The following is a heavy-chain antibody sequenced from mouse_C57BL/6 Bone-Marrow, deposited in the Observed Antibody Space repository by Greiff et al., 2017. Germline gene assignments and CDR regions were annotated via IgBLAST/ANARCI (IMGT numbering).Heavy chain of an antibody. Sequence: QVQLQQPGAELVMPGASVKLSCKASGYTFTSYWMHWVKQRPGQGLEWIGEIDPSDSYTNYNQKFKGKSTLTVDKSSSTAYMQLSSLTSGDSAVYYCAGEGGRGGYCDWYFDVWGTGTTVTVSS. CDR2: IDPSDSYT. CDR3: AGEGGRGGYCDWYFDV. J-gene: IGHJ1*03. CDR1: GYTFTSYW. D-gene: IGHD2-3*01. V-gene: IGHV1-69*01.